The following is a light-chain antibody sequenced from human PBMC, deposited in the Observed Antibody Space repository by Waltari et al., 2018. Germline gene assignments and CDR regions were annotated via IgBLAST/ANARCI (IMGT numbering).Light chain of an antibody. CDR2: TAS. CDR3: QQYNSAPIT. CDR1: QDISNS. V-gene: IGKV1-27*01. Sequence: DIQMTQSPSSLSTSVGDRVTITCRASQDISNSLAWYQQKPGKIPKLLIYTASTLQSGVPSRFSGSGSGTDFTLTISSLQPEDVATYYCQQYNSAPITFGPGTRLEIE. J-gene: IGKJ5*01.